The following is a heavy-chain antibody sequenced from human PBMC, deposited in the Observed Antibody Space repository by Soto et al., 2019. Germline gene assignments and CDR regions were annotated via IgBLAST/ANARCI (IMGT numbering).Heavy chain of an antibody. Sequence: ASVKVSCKASGYSFTRYGISWVRQAPGQGLEWMGWISTYNGNTNYARKVQGRVTMTTDTSTSTAYMELRSLRSDDTAVYYCTRDQPILGTIIDLDYWGQGTLVTVSS. CDR3: TRDQPILGTIIDLDY. V-gene: IGHV1-18*01. J-gene: IGHJ4*02. CDR1: GYSFTRYG. CDR2: ISTYNGNT. D-gene: IGHD3-10*01.